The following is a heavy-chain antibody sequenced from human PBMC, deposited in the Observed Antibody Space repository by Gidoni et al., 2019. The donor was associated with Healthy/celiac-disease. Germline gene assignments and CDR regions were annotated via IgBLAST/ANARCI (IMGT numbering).Heavy chain of an antibody. V-gene: IGHV3-33*01. J-gene: IGHJ4*02. CDR2: IWYDGSNK. Sequence: QVQLVESGGGVVQPGRSLRLYCAASGFTFSSYGMHWVRQAPGKGLEWVAVIWYDGSNKYYADSVKGRFTISRDNSKNTLYLQMNSLRAEDTAVYYCASVGVIPHDYWGQGTLVTVSS. D-gene: IGHD3-10*01. CDR1: GFTFSSYG. CDR3: ASVGVIPHDY.